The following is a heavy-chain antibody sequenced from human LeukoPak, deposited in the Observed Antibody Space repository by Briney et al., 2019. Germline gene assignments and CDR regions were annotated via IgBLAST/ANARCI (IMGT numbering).Heavy chain of an antibody. D-gene: IGHD5-12*01. V-gene: IGHV3-74*01. J-gene: IGHJ4*02. CDR1: GFTFSSYW. CDR2: INSDGSST. CDR3: ARDPNYSGYDSGLDY. Sequence: GGSLTLSCAASGFTFSSYWMHWVRQAPGKGLVWVSRINSDGSSTSYADSVKGRFTISRDNAKNTLYLQMNSLRAEDTAVYYCARDPNYSGYDSGLDYWGQGTLVTVSS.